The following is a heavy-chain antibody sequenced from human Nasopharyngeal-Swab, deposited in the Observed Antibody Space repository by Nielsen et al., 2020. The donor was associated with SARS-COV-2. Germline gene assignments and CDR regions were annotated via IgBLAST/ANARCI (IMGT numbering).Heavy chain of an antibody. D-gene: IGHD1-1*01. Sequence: GGSLRLSCAASGFTFSSYAMSWVRQAPGKGLEWVSIISGSGDTTYYADSVKGRFTISRDNSKNTLNLQMNSLRAEDTAVYYCAKDGRGYNYATGFDYWGQGTLVTVSS. CDR1: GFTFSSYA. V-gene: IGHV3-23*01. J-gene: IGHJ4*02. CDR3: AKDGRGYNYATGFDY. CDR2: ISGSGDTT.